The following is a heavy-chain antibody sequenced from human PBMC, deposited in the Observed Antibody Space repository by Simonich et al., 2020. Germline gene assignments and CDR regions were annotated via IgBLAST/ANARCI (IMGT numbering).Heavy chain of an antibody. CDR3: ARDRNWGWFDP. CDR2: ISYDGSNK. Sequence: QVQLVESGGGVVQPGRSLRLSCAASGFTFSSYAMHWVRQAPGKGLGWMAVISYDGSNKSYADAVKGRFTISRDNSKNTLYLQMNSLRAEDTAVYYCARDRNWGWFDPWGQGTLVTVSS. CDR1: GFTFSSYA. D-gene: IGHD7-27*01. J-gene: IGHJ5*02. V-gene: IGHV3-30*07.